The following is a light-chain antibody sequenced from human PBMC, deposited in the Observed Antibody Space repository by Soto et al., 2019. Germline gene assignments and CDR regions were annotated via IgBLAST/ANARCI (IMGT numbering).Light chain of an antibody. CDR2: WAS. J-gene: IGKJ2*01. V-gene: IGKV4-1*01. Sequence: DIVMTQSPDSLAVSLGERATINCGSSQSILYSSNNKNYLAWYQQKPGQPPKLLIYWASTRESGVPDRFSGSGSGTDFTLTISSLQAEDVAVYYCQQYYSTPYTFGQGTKLEIK. CDR3: QQYYSTPYT. CDR1: QSILYSSNNKNY.